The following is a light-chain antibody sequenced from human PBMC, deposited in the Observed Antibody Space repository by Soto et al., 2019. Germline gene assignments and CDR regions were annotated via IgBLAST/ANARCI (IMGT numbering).Light chain of an antibody. J-gene: IGKJ5*01. Sequence: EILLTQSPATLSLSPGERATLSCRASQSVSSYLAWYQQKPGQAPRLLIYDASNRATGIPARFSGSGSGTDFTLTISSLEPEDFAVYYCQQRSNWPGITFGQGTRLEI. CDR2: DAS. CDR3: QQRSNWPGIT. V-gene: IGKV3-11*01. CDR1: QSVSSY.